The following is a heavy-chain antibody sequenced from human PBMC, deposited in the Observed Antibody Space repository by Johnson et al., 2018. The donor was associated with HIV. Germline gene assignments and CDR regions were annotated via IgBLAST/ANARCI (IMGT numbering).Heavy chain of an antibody. J-gene: IGHJ3*02. CDR1: GLTFSTYA. V-gene: IGHV3-30*04. Sequence: QVQLVESGGGLVKPGRSLRLSCAASGLTFSTYAMHWVRQAPGKGLEWVALISYDGSDKYYADSLKARFTISRDNSKNTLYLQMNSLRAEDTAVYYCARDWSAFDIWGQGTMVTVSS. CDR3: ARDWSAFDI. CDR2: ISYDGSDK.